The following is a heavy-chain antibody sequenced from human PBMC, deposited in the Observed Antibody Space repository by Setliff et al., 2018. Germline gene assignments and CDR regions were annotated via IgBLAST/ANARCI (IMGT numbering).Heavy chain of an antibody. CDR1: GYSFTSYW. J-gene: IGHJ3*02. CDR2: IYPGDSDT. D-gene: IGHD3-22*01. Sequence: GGSLKISCKGSGYSFTSYWIGWVRQMPGKGLEWMGIIYPGDSDTRYSPSFQGQVAISADKSISTAYLQWSSLKASDTAMYYCARQYPYYHDSSGYFSPLDDGFDIWGQGTMVTVSS. CDR3: ARQYPYYHDSSGYFSPLDDGFDI. V-gene: IGHV5-51*01.